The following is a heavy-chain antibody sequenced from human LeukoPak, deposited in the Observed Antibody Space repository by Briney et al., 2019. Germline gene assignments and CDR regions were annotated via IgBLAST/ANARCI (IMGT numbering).Heavy chain of an antibody. Sequence: SETLSLTCTVSGGSISSGGYYWSWIRQHPGKGLAWIGYIYYSGSTYYNPSLKSRVTISVDTSKNQFSLKLSSVTAADTAVYYCARGSGPNDYSSYYYYMDVWGKGTKVTVSS. J-gene: IGHJ6*03. CDR3: ARGSGPNDYSSYYYYMDV. D-gene: IGHD4-11*01. CDR2: IYYSGST. CDR1: GGSISSGGYY. V-gene: IGHV4-31*03.